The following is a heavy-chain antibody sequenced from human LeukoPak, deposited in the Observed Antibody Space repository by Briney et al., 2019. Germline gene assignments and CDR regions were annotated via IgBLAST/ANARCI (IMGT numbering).Heavy chain of an antibody. CDR2: IKQDGSEK. Sequence: PGGSLRLSCAASGFTISSYWMSWVRQAPGKGLESVANIKQDGSEKYYVDPVKGRFTISRDNAKNSLYLQMNSLRVEDTAVYYCARGLYNRNYWGQGTLVTVSS. CDR3: ARGLYNRNY. V-gene: IGHV3-7*01. CDR1: GFTISSYW. J-gene: IGHJ4*02. D-gene: IGHD1-14*01.